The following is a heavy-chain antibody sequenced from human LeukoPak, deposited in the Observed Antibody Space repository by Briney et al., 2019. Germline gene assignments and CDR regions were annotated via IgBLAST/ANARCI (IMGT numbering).Heavy chain of an antibody. Sequence: PGGSLRLSRAASGFTLRRSWMSWVRQAPGKGLEWVANIKQDGSEKYYVESVKGRFTVSRDNTKNSLYLQMDSLTAEDTAVYYCVRISTAVAGADYWGQGTLVTIFS. D-gene: IGHD6-19*01. CDR2: IKQDGSEK. V-gene: IGHV3-7*01. J-gene: IGHJ4*02. CDR3: VRISTAVAGADY. CDR1: GFTLRRSW.